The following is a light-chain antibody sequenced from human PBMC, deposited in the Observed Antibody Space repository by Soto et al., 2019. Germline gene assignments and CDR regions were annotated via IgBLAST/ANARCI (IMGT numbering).Light chain of an antibody. CDR2: GHN. CDR1: STNIGAGYD. J-gene: IGLJ3*02. V-gene: IGLV1-40*01. Sequence: QSVLTQPSSVSVAPGQRVTISCTGSSTNIGAGYDVHWYQQLPGMAPKLLIYGHNNRPSGVPDRFSVSKSGTSVSLAITGLQPEDEADYYCQSYDPSLIVMFGGGTQLTVL. CDR3: QSYDPSLIVM.